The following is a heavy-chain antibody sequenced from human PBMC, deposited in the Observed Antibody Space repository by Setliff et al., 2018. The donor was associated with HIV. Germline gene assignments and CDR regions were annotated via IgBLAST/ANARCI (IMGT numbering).Heavy chain of an antibody. CDR2: IYHSGKT. V-gene: IGHV4-38-2*02. CDR1: GYSISSGYY. J-gene: IGHJ3*01. CDR3: ARAPPGIQNDAFDV. Sequence: PSETLSLTCTVSGYSISSGYYWGWIRQPPGKGLEWTGSIYHSGKTYYNPSLKRRLTISVDTSKNEFSLRLTSVTAADTAVYYCARAPPGIQNDAFDVWGQGTMVTVSS.